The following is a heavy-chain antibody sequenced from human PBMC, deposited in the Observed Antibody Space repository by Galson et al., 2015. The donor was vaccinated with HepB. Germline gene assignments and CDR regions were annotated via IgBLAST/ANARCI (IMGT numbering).Heavy chain of an antibody. D-gene: IGHD2-2*01. J-gene: IGHJ4*02. CDR3: ARHLRGYCSSPSCHSDY. CDR2: IYYSGST. Sequence: TLSLTCTVPGGSISSSSYSWGWIRQPPGKGLEWIGSIYYSGSTYYNPSLKSRVTLSVDTSKNQFSLKLSSVTAADMAVYYCARHLRGYCSSPSCHSDYWGQGTLVTVSS. V-gene: IGHV4-39*01. CDR1: GGSISSSSYS.